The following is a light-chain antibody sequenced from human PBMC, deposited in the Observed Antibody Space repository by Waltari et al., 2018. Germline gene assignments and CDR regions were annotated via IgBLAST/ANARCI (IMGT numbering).Light chain of an antibody. CDR1: LHRPAY. CDR2: GKN. V-gene: IGLV3-19*01. J-gene: IGLJ2*01. CDR3: SSRDMSGNVI. Sequence: SFELTQDPAVSVALVQTVRITCHGDLHRPAYANWCRQKPGQAPELVIYGKNNRPSGIPDRFSASSSGTTTSLTITGAQAEDEADYFCSSRDMSGNVIFGGGTELTVL.